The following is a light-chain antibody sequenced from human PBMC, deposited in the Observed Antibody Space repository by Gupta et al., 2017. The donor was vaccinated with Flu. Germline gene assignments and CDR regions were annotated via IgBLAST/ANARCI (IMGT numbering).Light chain of an antibody. J-gene: IGLJ2*01. CDR3: CSYAGGHSLL. V-gene: IGLV2-11*01. CDR2: DVR. CDR1: SSDVGGHYY. Sequence: QSALTQPRSVSASPGQSVTISCTGTSSDVGGHYYVAWNQPHPGKAPRLLIFDVRMRPSGVPARFSGSKSGNTASLTISGLQAEDEADYYCCSYAGGHSLLFGGGTKLTVL.